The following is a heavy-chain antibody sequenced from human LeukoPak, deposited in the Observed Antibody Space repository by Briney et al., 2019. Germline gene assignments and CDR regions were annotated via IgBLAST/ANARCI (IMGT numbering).Heavy chain of an antibody. D-gene: IGHD6-19*01. Sequence: SETLSLTCTVSGGSISSGDYYWSWIRHPPGKGLEWIGYIYYSGSTYYNPSLKSRLTISVDTSKNQFPLKLSSVTAADTAVYYCARERAVAGRLDYWGQGTLVTVSS. CDR2: IYYSGST. J-gene: IGHJ4*02. CDR1: GGSISSGDYY. V-gene: IGHV4-30-4*02. CDR3: ARERAVAGRLDY.